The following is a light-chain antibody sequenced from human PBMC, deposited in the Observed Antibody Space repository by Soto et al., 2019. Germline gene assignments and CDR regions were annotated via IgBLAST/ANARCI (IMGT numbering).Light chain of an antibody. Sequence: EFVLTQSPGTLSVSPGERATLSCRASQTVRNKYLAWYKQKPGQAPRLMIYDASSRATGIPDRFSGGGSGTEFTLTISRLEPEDFAVYYCQQFSSYPLTFGGGTKVDIK. J-gene: IGKJ4*01. CDR2: DAS. CDR3: QQFSSYPLT. V-gene: IGKV3-20*01. CDR1: QTVRNKY.